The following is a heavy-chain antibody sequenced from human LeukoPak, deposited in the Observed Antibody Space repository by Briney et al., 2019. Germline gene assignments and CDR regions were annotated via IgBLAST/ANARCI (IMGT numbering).Heavy chain of an antibody. D-gene: IGHD2-2*01. CDR3: ARDALVPAGFDL. CDR1: GFIFSRYG. J-gene: IGHJ3*01. V-gene: IGHV3-33*01. Sequence: GRSLRLSCSVSGFIFSRYGMHWVRQAPGKGLEWVAVIWYDGSQEYYADSVKGRFTISRDNSKSTLFLEINSLRAEDTAQYYCARDALVPAGFDLWGQGTMVTVSS. CDR2: IWYDGSQE.